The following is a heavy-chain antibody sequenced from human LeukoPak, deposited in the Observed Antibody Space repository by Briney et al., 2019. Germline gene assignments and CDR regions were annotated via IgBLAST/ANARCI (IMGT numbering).Heavy chain of an antibody. CDR3: AKDAHSSSWYMDY. D-gene: IGHD6-13*01. Sequence: GGSLRLSCAASGFTFSTYSMNWVRQAPGKGLEWVSYISGSSDTIYYADSVKGRFTISRDNSKNTLYLQMNSLRAEDTAVYYCAKDAHSSSWYMDYWGQGTLVTVSS. CDR2: ISGSSDTI. V-gene: IGHV3-48*01. J-gene: IGHJ4*02. CDR1: GFTFSTYS.